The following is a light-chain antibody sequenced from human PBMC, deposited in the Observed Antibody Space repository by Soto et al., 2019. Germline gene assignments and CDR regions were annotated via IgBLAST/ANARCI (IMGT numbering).Light chain of an antibody. Sequence: EIVMTQSPATLSVSPGERATLSCRASQSVSSNLAWYQQEPGQAPRLLIYGASGRATGIPDRFSGSGSGTDFTLTISRLEPEDFAVYYCQQYTSSLITFGQGTRLEIK. CDR2: GAS. CDR1: QSVSSN. J-gene: IGKJ5*01. CDR3: QQYTSSLIT. V-gene: IGKV3-20*01.